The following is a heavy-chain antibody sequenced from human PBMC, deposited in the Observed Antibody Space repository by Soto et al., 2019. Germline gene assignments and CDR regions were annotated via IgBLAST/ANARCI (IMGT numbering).Heavy chain of an antibody. Sequence: GGSLRLSCAASGFTFSSYSMNWVRQAPGKGLKWVSYISSSSSTIYYADSVKGRFTISRDNAKNSLYLQMNSLRDEDTAVYYCARDYSAAGYYYYGMDVWGQGTTVTVSS. CDR2: ISSSSSTI. CDR1: GFTFSSYS. V-gene: IGHV3-48*02. CDR3: ARDYSAAGYYYYGMDV. J-gene: IGHJ6*02. D-gene: IGHD6-13*01.